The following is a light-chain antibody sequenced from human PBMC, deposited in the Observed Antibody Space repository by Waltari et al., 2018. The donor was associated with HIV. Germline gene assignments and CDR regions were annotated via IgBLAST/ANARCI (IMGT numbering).Light chain of an antibody. CDR2: DNN. Sequence: HSVLTQPPSVSAAPGHKVTISCSGSSSNIRNNYVTCYQQFPGTAPKLLIYDNNKRPSGIPDRFSGTKSGTSATLGITGLQTGDEAGYYCGAWDSGLSAWVFGGGTKLTVL. V-gene: IGLV1-51*01. CDR3: GAWDSGLSAWV. CDR1: SSNIRNNY. J-gene: IGLJ3*02.